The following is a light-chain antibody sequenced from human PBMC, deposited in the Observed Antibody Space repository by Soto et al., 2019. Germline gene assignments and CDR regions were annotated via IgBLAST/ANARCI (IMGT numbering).Light chain of an antibody. Sequence: QSVLTQPASVSGSPGQSITISCTGTSSDVGSHNLVSWYQQHPGKAPKLMIYEGSKRPSGVSNRFSGSKSGNTASQTISGLQAEDEADYYCCSYAGSSTPYVFGTGTKVTVL. CDR3: CSYAGSSTPYV. CDR2: EGS. CDR1: SSDVGSHNL. J-gene: IGLJ1*01. V-gene: IGLV2-23*01.